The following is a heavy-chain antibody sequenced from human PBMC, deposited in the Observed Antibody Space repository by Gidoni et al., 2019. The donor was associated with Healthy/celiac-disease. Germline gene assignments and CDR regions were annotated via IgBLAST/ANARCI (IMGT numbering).Heavy chain of an antibody. CDR2: ISSYNGNT. CDR1: GYTFISYA. J-gene: IGHJ4*02. D-gene: IGHD3-10*01. V-gene: IGHV1-18*01. Sequence: QVQLVQSGAEVKKPGASVKVSCKASGYTFISYALIWVRQAPGQGLEWMGWISSYNGNTKYAQKIQGRVTMTTDTSTNTAYMELRSLRSDDTAVYYCARDLPLRSGSYYPYYFDYWGQGTLVTVSS. CDR3: ARDLPLRSGSYYPYYFDY.